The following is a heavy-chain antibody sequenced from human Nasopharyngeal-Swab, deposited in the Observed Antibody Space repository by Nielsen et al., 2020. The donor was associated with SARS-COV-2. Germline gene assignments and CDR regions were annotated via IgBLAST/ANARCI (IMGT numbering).Heavy chain of an antibody. J-gene: IGHJ4*02. CDR2: IYTSGST. Sequence: SATLSLTCTVSGGSISSGSYYWSWIRQPAGKGLEWIGRIYTSGSTNYNPSLKSRVTISVDTSKNQFSLKLSSVTAADTAVYYCARAGRYSYGDYFDYWGQGTLGTVSS. CDR3: ARAGRYSYGDYFDY. D-gene: IGHD5-18*01. V-gene: IGHV4-61*02. CDR1: GGSISSGSYY.